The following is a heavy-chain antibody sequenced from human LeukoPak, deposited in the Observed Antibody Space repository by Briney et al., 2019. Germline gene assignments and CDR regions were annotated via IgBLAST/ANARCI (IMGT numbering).Heavy chain of an antibody. D-gene: IGHD6-13*01. V-gene: IGHV4-59*01. J-gene: IGHJ4*02. CDR1: GGSISSYY. CDR2: IYYSGST. CDR3: ARGGSWYGGDY. Sequence: SETLSLTCTVSGGSISSYYWSWIRQPPGKGLEWIGYIYYSGSTNYNPSLKSRVTISVDTSKNQFSLKLSSVTAADTAVYYCARGGSWYGGDYWGQGTLVTVSS.